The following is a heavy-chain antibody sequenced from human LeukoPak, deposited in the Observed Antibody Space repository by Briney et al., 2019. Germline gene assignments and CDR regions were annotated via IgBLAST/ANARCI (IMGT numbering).Heavy chain of an antibody. D-gene: IGHD3-3*01. Sequence: GASVKVSCKASGGTFSSYAISWVRQAPGQGLEWMGRIIPILGIANYAQKFQGRVTITADKSTSTAYMELSSLRSEDTAVYYCARDLGSGYYDPPQIDYWGQGTLVTVSS. CDR3: ARDLGSGYYDPPQIDY. V-gene: IGHV1-69*04. CDR1: GGTFSSYA. J-gene: IGHJ4*02. CDR2: IIPILGIA.